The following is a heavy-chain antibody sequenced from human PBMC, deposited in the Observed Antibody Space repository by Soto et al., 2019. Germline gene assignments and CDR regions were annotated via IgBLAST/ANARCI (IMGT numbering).Heavy chain of an antibody. CDR1: GFTFSSYG. D-gene: IGHD3-3*01. V-gene: IGHV3-23*01. CDR2: ISGSGGST. Sequence: GGSLRLSCAASGFTFSSYGMSWVRQAPGKGLEWVSAISGSGGSTYYADSVKGRFTISRDNSKNTLYLQMNSLRAEDTAVYYCVKDNPPSYDFWSGYYMQAAFDIWGQGTMVTVSS. CDR3: VKDNPPSYDFWSGYYMQAAFDI. J-gene: IGHJ3*02.